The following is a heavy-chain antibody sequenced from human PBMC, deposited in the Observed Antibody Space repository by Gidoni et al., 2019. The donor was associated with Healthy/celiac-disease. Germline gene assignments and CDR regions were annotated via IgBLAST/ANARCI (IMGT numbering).Heavy chain of an antibody. D-gene: IGHD6-19*01. CDR1: GGTFSSYT. J-gene: IGHJ4*02. CDR2: TIPILGIA. CDR3: AREEQWLVPKWGGGDRFYYFDY. V-gene: IGHV1-69*08. Sequence: QVQLVQSGAEVKKPGSSVKVSCKASGGTFSSYTISWVRQAPGQGLEWMGRTIPILGIANYAQKFQGRVTITADKSTSTAYMELSSLRAEDTAVYYCAREEQWLVPKWGGGDRFYYFDYWGQGTLVTVSS.